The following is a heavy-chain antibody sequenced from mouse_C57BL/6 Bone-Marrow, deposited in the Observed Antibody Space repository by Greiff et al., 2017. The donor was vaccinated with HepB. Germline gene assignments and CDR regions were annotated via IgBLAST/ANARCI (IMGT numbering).Heavy chain of an antibody. CDR3: ARRYLFVY. Sequence: EVKLVESGGGLVQPGGSLKLSCAASGFTFSLYGMSWVRQTPDKRLELVASINSNDGNTYYADTIKGRFTITRDNAKNTLYLQMSSLKSEDTAMYYCARRYLFVYWGQGTLVTVSA. CDR1: GFTFSLYG. D-gene: IGHD2-14*01. J-gene: IGHJ3*01. CDR2: INSNDGNT. V-gene: IGHV5-6-3*01.